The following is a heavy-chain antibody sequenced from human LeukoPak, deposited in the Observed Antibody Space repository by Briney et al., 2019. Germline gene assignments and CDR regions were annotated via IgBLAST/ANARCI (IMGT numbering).Heavy chain of an antibody. J-gene: IGHJ4*02. CDR3: ARGEASSIAARPGRGRYFDY. V-gene: IGHV4-34*01. CDR1: GGSFSGYY. D-gene: IGHD6-6*01. CDR2: INHSGST. Sequence: SETLSLTCAVYGGSFSGYYWSWIRQPPGKGLEWIGEINHSGSTNYSPSLKSRVTISVDTPKNQFSLKLSSVTAADTAVYYCARGEASSIAARPGRGRYFDYWGQGTLVTVSS.